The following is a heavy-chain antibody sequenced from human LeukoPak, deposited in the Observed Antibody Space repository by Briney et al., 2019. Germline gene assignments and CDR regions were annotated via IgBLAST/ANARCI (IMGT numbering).Heavy chain of an antibody. D-gene: IGHD2-15*01. Sequence: GGSLRLSCAASGFTFSSYAMHWVRQAPGKGLEWVAVISYDGSNKFYAGSVKGRFTISRDNSKNTLYLQMNSLRPEDTAVYYCARAGGGILDASDYWGQGTLVTVSS. CDR3: ARAGGGILDASDY. CDR2: ISYDGSNK. J-gene: IGHJ4*02. CDR1: GFTFSSYA. V-gene: IGHV3-30-3*01.